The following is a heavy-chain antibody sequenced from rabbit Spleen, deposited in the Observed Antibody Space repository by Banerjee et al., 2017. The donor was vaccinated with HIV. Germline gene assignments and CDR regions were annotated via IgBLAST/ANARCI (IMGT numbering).Heavy chain of an antibody. J-gene: IGHJ4*01. D-gene: IGHD8-1*01. CDR1: GFSFSSSA. Sequence: QEQLVASGGGLVQPGASLTLTCTASGFSFSSSAYMCWVRQAPGKGLEWIGCINTANGRTYYASWATGRFTITRSTSLNTVDLQLNSLTAADTATYFCARDSYSGGGYGEFNLWGPGTLVTVS. CDR2: INTANGRT. V-gene: IGHV1S47*01. CDR3: ARDSYSGGGYGEFNL.